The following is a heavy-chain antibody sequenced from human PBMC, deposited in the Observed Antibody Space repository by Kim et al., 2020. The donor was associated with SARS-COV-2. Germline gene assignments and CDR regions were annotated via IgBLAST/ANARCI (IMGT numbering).Heavy chain of an antibody. CDR1: GGSFSGYY. J-gene: IGHJ1*01. CDR2: INHSGST. V-gene: IGHV4-34*01. Sequence: SETLSLTCAVYGGSFSGYYGSWIRQPPGKGLEWIGEINHSGSTNYNPSSKSRVTITVNTSKNQFSLKLSSVTAADKAVYYCASRSPGAVVVTRSRYFQH. CDR3: ASRSPGAVVVTRSRYFQH. D-gene: IGHD3-22*01.